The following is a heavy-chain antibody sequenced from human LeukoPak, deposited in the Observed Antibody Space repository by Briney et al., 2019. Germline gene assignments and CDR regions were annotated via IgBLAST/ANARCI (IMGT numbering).Heavy chain of an antibody. CDR1: GGSISSSSYY. V-gene: IGHV4-39*01. Sequence: PSETLSLTCTVSGGSISSSSYYWGWIRQPPGKGLEWIGSIYYSGSTYNNPSLESRVTISVNTSKNQFSLKLSSVTAADTAVYYCARPCVPAAIHDAFDIWGQGTMVTVSS. CDR2: IYYSGST. D-gene: IGHD2-2*01. J-gene: IGHJ3*02. CDR3: ARPCVPAAIHDAFDI.